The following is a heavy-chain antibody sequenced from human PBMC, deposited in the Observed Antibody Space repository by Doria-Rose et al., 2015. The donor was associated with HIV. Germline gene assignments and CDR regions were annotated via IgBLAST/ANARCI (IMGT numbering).Heavy chain of an antibody. J-gene: IGHJ4*02. D-gene: IGHD6-13*01. CDR3: ARIKSSKWYHKYYFDF. CDR2: NFSDDER. CDR1: GVSLSSPGMG. Sequence: QITLKESGPVLVKPAETLTPTCTVSGVSLSSPGMGVGWIRQPPGKDLEWLANNFSDDERSYKTSLKSRLTISRGTSKSQVVLTMTDMDPVDTATYYCARIKSSKWYHKYYFDFWGQGTLVIVSA. V-gene: IGHV2-26*01.